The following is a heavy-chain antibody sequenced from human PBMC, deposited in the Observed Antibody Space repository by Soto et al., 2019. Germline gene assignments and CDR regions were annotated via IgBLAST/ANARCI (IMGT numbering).Heavy chain of an antibody. V-gene: IGHV1-69*01. J-gene: IGHJ6*02. CDR1: GGTFSSYA. Sequence: QVQLVQSGAEVKKPGSSVKVSCKASGGTFSSYAISWVRQAPGQVLDWMGGFIPMFNRPHSARKFQGRVTITADESTSTAYMDLSSLRSEDTAVYYCARGQFHHVSNYYYALDVWGQGTTVTVSS. CDR2: FIPMFNRP. CDR3: ARGQFHHVSNYYYALDV.